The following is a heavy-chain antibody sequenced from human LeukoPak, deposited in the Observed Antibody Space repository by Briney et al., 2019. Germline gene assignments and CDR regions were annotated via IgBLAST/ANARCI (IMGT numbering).Heavy chain of an antibody. CDR3: ARDHLSVYYMDV. J-gene: IGHJ6*03. V-gene: IGHV3-21*01. Sequence: GGSLRLSCAASGFTFSSYSMNWVRQAPGKGLEWVSSISSSSSYIYYADSVKGRFTISRDNAKNSLYLQMNSLRAEDTAVYYCARDHLSVYYMDVWGKGTTVTVSS. CDR2: ISSSSSYI. CDR1: GFTFSSYS. D-gene: IGHD2/OR15-2a*01.